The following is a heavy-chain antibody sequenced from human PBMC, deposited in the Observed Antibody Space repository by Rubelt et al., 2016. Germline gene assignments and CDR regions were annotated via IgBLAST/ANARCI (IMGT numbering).Heavy chain of an antibody. Sequence: EVHLVESGGGLVKPGGSLRLSCAASGFTFSTYSMTWVRQAPGKGLEWVSSISRRPTYIFYEDSVKGRFTISRDNAKDALYWQMNSLRVEDTAMYYCARETGSHFGSSTAVDSWGQGTLVTVSS. J-gene: IGHJ4*02. CDR2: ISRRPTYI. V-gene: IGHV3-21*01. D-gene: IGHD3-10*01. CDR3: ARETGSHFGSSTAVDS. CDR1: GFTFSTYS.